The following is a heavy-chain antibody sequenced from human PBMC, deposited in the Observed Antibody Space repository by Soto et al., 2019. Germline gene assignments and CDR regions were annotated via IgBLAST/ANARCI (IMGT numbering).Heavy chain of an antibody. D-gene: IGHD2-2*01. Sequence: SVKVSCKASGGTFSIYGFSWVRQAPGQGPEWIGGIIPILTTPNYAQKFQGRVTITADESTSTAYMELSSLRSEDTAVYYCARAQDIVVVPAAILLYYYYYGMDVWGQGTTVTVSS. CDR1: GGTFSIYG. CDR3: ARAQDIVVVPAAILLYYYYYGMDV. J-gene: IGHJ6*02. CDR2: IIPILTTP. V-gene: IGHV1-69*13.